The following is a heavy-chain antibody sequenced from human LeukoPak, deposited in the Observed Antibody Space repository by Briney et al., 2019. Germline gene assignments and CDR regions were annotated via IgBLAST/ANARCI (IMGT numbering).Heavy chain of an antibody. CDR1: GFTFSSYA. CDR3: AKDRDYGDYVAQNNFDY. V-gene: IGHV3-23*01. Sequence: PGGSLRLSCAASGFTFSSYAMSWGRQAAGKGLEWVSAISGSGGSTYYADSVKGRFTISRDNSKNTLYLQMNSPRAEDTAVYYCAKDRDYGDYVAQNNFDYWGQGTLVTVSS. CDR2: ISGSGGST. D-gene: IGHD4-17*01. J-gene: IGHJ4*02.